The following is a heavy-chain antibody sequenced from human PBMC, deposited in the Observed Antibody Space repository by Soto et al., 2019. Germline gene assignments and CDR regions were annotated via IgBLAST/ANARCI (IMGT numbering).Heavy chain of an antibody. D-gene: IGHD2-2*01. CDR3: AKSRRSCSSISCYSQYFDY. Sequence: EVQLLESGGGLIQPGGSLRLSCAASEFTFSSYAMSWVRQAPGKGLEWVSAISGSGDTTYYADSVKGRFTISRDNSKNTLYLQINSLRAEDTAVYYCAKSRRSCSSISCYSQYFDYWGQGTLVTVSS. CDR2: ISGSGDTT. V-gene: IGHV3-23*01. J-gene: IGHJ4*02. CDR1: EFTFSSYA.